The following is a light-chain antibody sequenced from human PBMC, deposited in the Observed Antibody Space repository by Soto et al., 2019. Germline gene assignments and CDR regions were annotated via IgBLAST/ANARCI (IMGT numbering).Light chain of an antibody. J-gene: IGKJ1*01. CDR2: GAF. CDR3: QYYGNSPLT. V-gene: IGKV3-20*01. Sequence: DIVLPQSPGTLSLSPGARVTLNCRASQSISTSSLAWYRQTPGQAPRLPIYGAFNRATGIPDRFSGGGSGTDFTLTITRLEPEDLAVDDGQYYGNSPLTFGQGTKVDIK. CDR1: QSISTSS.